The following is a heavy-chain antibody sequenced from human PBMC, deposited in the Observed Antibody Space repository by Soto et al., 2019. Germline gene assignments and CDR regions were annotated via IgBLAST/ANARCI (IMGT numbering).Heavy chain of an antibody. J-gene: IGHJ3*02. Sequence: SVKVSCKASGGTFSSYAISWVRQAPGQGLEWMGGIIPIFGTANYAQKFQGRVTITADESTSTAYMELSSLRSEDTAVYYCARRRGGTASDAFDIWGQGTMVTVSS. D-gene: IGHD5-18*01. CDR2: IIPIFGTA. CDR1: GGTFSSYA. V-gene: IGHV1-69*13. CDR3: ARRRGGTASDAFDI.